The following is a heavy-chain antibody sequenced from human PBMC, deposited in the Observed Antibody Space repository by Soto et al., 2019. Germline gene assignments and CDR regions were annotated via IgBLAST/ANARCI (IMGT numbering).Heavy chain of an antibody. D-gene: IGHD3-22*01. Sequence: EVRLLESGGGLVQPGGSLRLSCAASGFTFSSYAMTWVRQAPGKGLEWVSVISGSGGSTYYADSVKGRFTISRDNSKNMSYLEMNSLTAEDTAAYYCAKGITMLVVVIKTWGQGTLVSVS. CDR1: GFTFSSYA. V-gene: IGHV3-23*01. J-gene: IGHJ5*02. CDR3: AKGITMLVVVIKT. CDR2: ISGSGGST.